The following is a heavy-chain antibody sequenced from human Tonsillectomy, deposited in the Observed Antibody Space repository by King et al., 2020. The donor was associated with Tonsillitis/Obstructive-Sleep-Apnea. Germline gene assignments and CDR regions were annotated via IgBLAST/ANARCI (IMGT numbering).Heavy chain of an antibody. CDR2: IYYTGGT. J-gene: IGHJ4*02. CDR3: AREGGTPAYYSYDY. Sequence: QLQESGPGLVKPSQTLSLTCTVSGDSIGKSGYYWTWIRQHPGKGLEWIGYIYYTGGTYYNPSLKSRVTISVDTSKNEFSLKLTSVTAVDTAVYYCAREGGTPAYYSYDYWGQGTLVTVSS. D-gene: IGHD3-9*01. V-gene: IGHV4-31*03. CDR1: GDSIGKSGYY.